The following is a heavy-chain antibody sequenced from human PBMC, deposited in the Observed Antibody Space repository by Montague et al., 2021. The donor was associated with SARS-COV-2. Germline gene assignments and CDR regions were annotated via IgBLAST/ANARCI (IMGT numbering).Heavy chain of an antibody. CDR3: GRGQVAITRVLIIMPAAGHLDG. Sequence: SETLSLTCAVYSGSFSDFYWTWIRQSPGKGLEWIGEINHTGSATYNPSLKGRVTLSGDTSKNQFSLKLQSVTAADTAVYYCGRGQVAITRVLIIMPAAGHLDGWGQGTSVTVSP. J-gene: IGHJ3*01. CDR1: SGSFSDFY. V-gene: IGHV4-34*01. CDR2: INHTGSA. D-gene: IGHD2-21*01.